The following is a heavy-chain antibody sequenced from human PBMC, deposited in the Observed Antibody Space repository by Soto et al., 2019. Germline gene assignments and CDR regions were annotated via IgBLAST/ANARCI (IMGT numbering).Heavy chain of an antibody. CDR3: ARDVRGGLRYPYYYGMDV. Sequence: GCRRFSCEAPGFSISTHEMDWFRQAPWNVREWVSYSDLRGRAIYYADTLKDRFIISRDNAKNTLYLQMNGLTAEDTAIYYCARDVRGGLRYPYYYGMDVWGQGTTVTVSS. V-gene: IGHV3-48*03. CDR1: GFSISTHE. CDR2: SDLRGRAI. J-gene: IGHJ6*02. D-gene: IGHD3-10*02.